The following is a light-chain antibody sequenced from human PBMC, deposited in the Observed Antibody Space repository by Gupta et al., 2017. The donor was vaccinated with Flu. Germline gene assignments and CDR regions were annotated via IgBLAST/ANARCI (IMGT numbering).Light chain of an antibody. CDR1: SGHSTYA. CDR3: QTWGTGIGV. Sequence: QVVLTQSPSASASLGASVKLTCTLSSGHSTYAIAWHQQQPEKGPRYLMNLNSDGSHSKGDGIPDRFSGASSGAERYLTISSLQSEDEADDYCQTWGTGIGVFGGGTKLTVL. J-gene: IGLJ3*02. V-gene: IGLV4-69*01. CDR2: LNSDGSH.